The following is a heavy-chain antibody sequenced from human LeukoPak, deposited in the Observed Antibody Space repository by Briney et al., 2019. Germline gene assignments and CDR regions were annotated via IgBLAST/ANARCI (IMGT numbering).Heavy chain of an antibody. CDR1: GGPISSYY. CDR2: IYYSGST. J-gene: IGHJ4*02. D-gene: IGHD3-16*01. CDR3: ARGWGYFDY. V-gene: IGHV4-59*01. Sequence: SETLSPTCTVSGGPISSYYWNWIRQPPGRGLEWIGYIYYSGSTNYNPSLKSRVTISVDTSKNQFSLKLSSVTAADTAVYYCARGWGYFDYWGQGTLVTVSS.